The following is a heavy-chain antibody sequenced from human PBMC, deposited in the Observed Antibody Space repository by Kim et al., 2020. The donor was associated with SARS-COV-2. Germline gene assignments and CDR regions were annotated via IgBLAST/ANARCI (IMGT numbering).Heavy chain of an antibody. D-gene: IGHD5-18*01. J-gene: IGHJ6*02. V-gene: IGHV4-59*12. CDR1: GGSISSYY. Sequence: SETLSLTCTVSGGSISSYYWSWIRQPPGKGLEWIGYIYYSGSTNYNPSLKSRVTISVDTSKNQFSLKLSSVTAADTAVYYCAREYSYGSPGYYGMDVWGQGTTVTVSS. CDR2: IYYSGST. CDR3: AREYSYGSPGYYGMDV.